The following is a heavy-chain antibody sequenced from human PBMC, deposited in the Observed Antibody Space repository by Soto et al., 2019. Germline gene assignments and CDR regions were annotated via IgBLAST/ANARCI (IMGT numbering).Heavy chain of an antibody. D-gene: IGHD3-9*01. CDR3: GRLEGLATIAYYFDY. CDR1: GGSVSSSSYY. Sequence: QLQLQESGPGLVKPSETLSLTCTVSGGSVSSSSYYWGWVRQPPGKGLEWIGSVYDSGSTYYNPSIESRVTISVDKSKNQFSLKLMSLSAADTAVYYCGRLEGLATIAYYFDYWGQGALVTVSS. CDR2: VYDSGST. J-gene: IGHJ4*02. V-gene: IGHV4-39*01.